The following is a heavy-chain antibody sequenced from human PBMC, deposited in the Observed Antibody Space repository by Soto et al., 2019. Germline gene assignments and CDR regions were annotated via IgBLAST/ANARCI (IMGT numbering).Heavy chain of an antibody. J-gene: IGHJ4*02. Sequence: GGSLRLSCVASGFSFSGYPIHWVRQAPGKGLEWVAVISYDGNNQYYADSVEGRFTISRDNSKYTLYLQMDSPRDEDTALYYCARGLGAYYLQLDHWGQGTLVTVSS. CDR3: ARGLGAYYLQLDH. D-gene: IGHD3-22*01. CDR1: GFSFSGYP. V-gene: IGHV3-30-3*01. CDR2: ISYDGNNQ.